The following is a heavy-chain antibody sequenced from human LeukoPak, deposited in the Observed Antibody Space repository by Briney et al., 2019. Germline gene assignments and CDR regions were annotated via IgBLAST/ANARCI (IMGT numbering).Heavy chain of an antibody. CDR1: GYSINSAFY. CDR2: VFHRGTT. Sequence: PSETLSFTCTVSGYSINSAFYWGWIRVPPGKGLGWIGSVFHRGTTYYNSSLKSRVNISIDTSKNQFSLKLNSLTAEDTAMYYCVRDGYYGSGSPGWFGPWGPGTLVIVSA. J-gene: IGHJ5*02. CDR3: VRDGYYGSGSPGWFGP. V-gene: IGHV4-38-2*02. D-gene: IGHD3-10*01.